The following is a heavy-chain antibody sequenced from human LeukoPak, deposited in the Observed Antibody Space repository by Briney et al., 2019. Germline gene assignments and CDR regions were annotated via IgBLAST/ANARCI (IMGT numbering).Heavy chain of an antibody. D-gene: IGHD5-24*01. J-gene: IGHJ4*02. CDR1: GYTLTELS. CDR3: ATDTPEMATMGTSY. Sequence: ASVKVSCKVSGYTLTELSMHWVRQAPGKRLEWIGGVEPEDGETIYAQKFQGRVTMTEDTSTDTAYMELSSLRSEDTAVYYCATDTPEMATMGTSYWGQGTLVTVSS. V-gene: IGHV1-24*01. CDR2: VEPEDGET.